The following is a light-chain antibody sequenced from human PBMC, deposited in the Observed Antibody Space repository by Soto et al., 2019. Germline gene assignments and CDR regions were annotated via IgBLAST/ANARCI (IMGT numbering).Light chain of an antibody. V-gene: IGLV2-14*03. CDR2: DVT. Sequence: QSALTQPASVSGSPGQSITISCTGISADVGTSNFVSWYQHHPGKAPRLIIYDVTDRPSGVSNRFSGSKSGDTASLTISGLQDEDEADYYCTYTFVFGTGTKVTVL. CDR3: TYTFV. J-gene: IGLJ1*01. CDR1: SADVGTSNF.